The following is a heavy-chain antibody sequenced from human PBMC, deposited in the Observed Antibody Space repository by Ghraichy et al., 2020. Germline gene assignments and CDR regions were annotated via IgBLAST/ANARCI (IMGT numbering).Heavy chain of an antibody. CDR1: GFTFDDYA. Sequence: GGSLRLSCAASGFTFDDYAMHWVRQAPGKGLEWVSGISWNSGSIGYADSVKGRFTISRDNAKNSLYLQMNSLRAEDTALYYCAKGGGGRSYDPFDYWGQGTLVTVSS. CDR3: AKGGGGRSYDPFDY. D-gene: IGHD5-12*01. V-gene: IGHV3-9*01. J-gene: IGHJ4*02. CDR2: ISWNSGSI.